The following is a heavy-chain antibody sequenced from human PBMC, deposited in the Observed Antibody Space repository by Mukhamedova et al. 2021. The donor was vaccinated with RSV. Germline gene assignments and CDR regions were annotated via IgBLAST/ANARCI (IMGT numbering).Heavy chain of an antibody. D-gene: IGHD2-21*02. CDR2: SYDGGNK. Sequence: SYDGGNKYYADSVKGRFTISRDNSKNTLYVQMNRLRPEDTAVYYCAREGCGGDCYWTYNYYHGMDVWGQGTTVTVSS. CDR3: AREGCGGDCYWTYNYYHGMDV. V-gene: IGHV3-30*03. J-gene: IGHJ6*02.